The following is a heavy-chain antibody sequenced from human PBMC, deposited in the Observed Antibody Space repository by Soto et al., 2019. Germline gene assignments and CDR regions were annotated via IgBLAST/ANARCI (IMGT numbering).Heavy chain of an antibody. CDR1: GFTFSSYG. CDR3: AKTLKSGYSVTKPFQH. V-gene: IGHV3-30*18. J-gene: IGHJ1*01. Sequence: HPGGSLRLSCAASGFTFSSYGMHWVRQAPGKGLEWVAVISYDGSNKYYADSVKGRFTISRDNSKNTLYLQMNSLRAEDTAVYYCAKTLKSGYSVTKPFQHWGQGTLVTVSS. D-gene: IGHD6-13*01. CDR2: ISYDGSNK.